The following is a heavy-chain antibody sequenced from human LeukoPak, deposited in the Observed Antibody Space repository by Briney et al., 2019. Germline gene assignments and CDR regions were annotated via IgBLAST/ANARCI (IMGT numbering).Heavy chain of an antibody. Sequence: PSETLSLTCAVYGGSFSGYYWSWIRQPPGKGLEWIGYIYYSGSTNYNPSLKSRVTISVDTSKNQFSLKLSSVTAADTAVYYCARDESFDYWGQGTLVTVSS. CDR2: IYYSGST. CDR3: ARDESFDY. V-gene: IGHV4-59*01. J-gene: IGHJ4*02. CDR1: GGSFSGYY.